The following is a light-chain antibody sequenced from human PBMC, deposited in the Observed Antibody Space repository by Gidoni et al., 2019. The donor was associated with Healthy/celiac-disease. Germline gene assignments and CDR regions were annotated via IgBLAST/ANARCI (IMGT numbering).Light chain of an antibody. CDR3: QQRSNWPP. CDR2: DAS. Sequence: EIALTQSPATLSLSPGERATLSCRASQSVSSSLAWYQQKPGQAPRLLIYDASNRATGIPARFSGSGSGTDFTLTISSLEPEDFALYYCQQRSNWPPFGPGTKVDIK. V-gene: IGKV3-11*01. J-gene: IGKJ3*01. CDR1: QSVSSS.